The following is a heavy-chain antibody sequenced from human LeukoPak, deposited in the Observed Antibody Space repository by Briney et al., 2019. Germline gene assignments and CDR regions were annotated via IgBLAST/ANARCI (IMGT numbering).Heavy chain of an antibody. V-gene: IGHV4-59*01. CDR1: GGSISSYY. CDR3: ARGHSSDFDY. D-gene: IGHD6-19*01. CDR2: IYYSGST. Sequence: SETLSLTCTVSGGSISSYYWSWIRQPPGKGLEWIGYIYYSGSTNYNPSLKSRDTISVDTSKNQFSLKLSSVTAADTAVYYCARGHSSDFDYWGQGTLVTVSS. J-gene: IGHJ4*02.